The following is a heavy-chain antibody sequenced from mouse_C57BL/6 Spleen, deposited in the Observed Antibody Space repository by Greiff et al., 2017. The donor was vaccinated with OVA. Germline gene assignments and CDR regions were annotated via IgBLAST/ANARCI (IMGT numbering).Heavy chain of an antibody. D-gene: IGHD1-1*01. Sequence: VQLQQPGAELVRPGSSVKLSCKASGYTFTSYWMHWVKQRPIQGLDWIGHIDPSDSETHYNQKFKDKATLTVDKSSSTAYMQLSSLTSEDSAVYYGARGSYGRSYLYAMDYWGQGTSVTVSS. CDR1: GYTFTSYW. V-gene: IGHV1-52*01. J-gene: IGHJ4*01. CDR3: ARGSYGRSYLYAMDY. CDR2: IDPSDSET.